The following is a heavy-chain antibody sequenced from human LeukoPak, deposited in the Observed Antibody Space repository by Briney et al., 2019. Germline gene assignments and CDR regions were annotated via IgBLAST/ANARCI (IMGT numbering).Heavy chain of an antibody. D-gene: IGHD2-2*01. CDR1: DYTFTSYG. CDR3: ASRYCCSSTSCYAEDAFDI. CDR2: INAYNDNT. V-gene: IGHV1-18*01. Sequence: ASVKVSCKASDYTFTSYGFSWVRQAPGQGLEWMGWINAYNDNTNYAQKLQGRVTMTTDTSTNTAYMELRSLRSDDTAVYYCASRYCCSSTSCYAEDAFDIWGQGTMVTVSS. J-gene: IGHJ3*02.